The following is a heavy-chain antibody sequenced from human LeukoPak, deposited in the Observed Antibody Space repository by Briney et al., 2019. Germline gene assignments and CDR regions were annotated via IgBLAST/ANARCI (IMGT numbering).Heavy chain of an antibody. Sequence: GSVRVSCKASGYTVTSYDINWVRQATGQGLEWMGWMNPNSGNTGYAQKFQGRVTMTRNTSISTAYMELSSLRSEDTAVYYCARGPSYDILTGYSDYWGQGTLVTVSS. CDR3: ARGPSYDILTGYSDY. CDR1: GYTVTSYD. CDR2: MNPNSGNT. V-gene: IGHV1-8*01. D-gene: IGHD3-9*01. J-gene: IGHJ4*02.